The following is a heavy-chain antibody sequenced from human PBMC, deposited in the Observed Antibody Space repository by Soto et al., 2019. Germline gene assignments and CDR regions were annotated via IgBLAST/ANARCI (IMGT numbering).Heavy chain of an antibody. Sequence: LRLSCAASGFTFSSYEMSWVRQAPGKVLEWVSYISSSGSTIYYADSVKGRFTISRDNAKNSLYLQMNSLRAEDTAVYYCARDSQKAGYSSSWYSYYYGMDVWGQGTTVTVS. CDR1: GFTFSSYE. CDR2: ISSSGSTI. D-gene: IGHD6-13*01. V-gene: IGHV3-48*03. CDR3: ARDSQKAGYSSSWYSYYYGMDV. J-gene: IGHJ6*02.